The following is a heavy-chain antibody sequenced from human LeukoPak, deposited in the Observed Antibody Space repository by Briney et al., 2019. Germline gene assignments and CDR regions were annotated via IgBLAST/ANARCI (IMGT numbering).Heavy chain of an antibody. CDR3: AKGNWRYFDY. D-gene: IGHD1-1*01. J-gene: IGHJ4*02. CDR1: GFTFSTYV. Sequence: GGSLRLSCAASGFTFSTYVMSWVRRAPGKGLEWVSAISGSGGSTYYADSVKGRFTISRDNSKNTLYLQMNSLGADDTAVYYCAKGNWRYFDYSGQGTLVTVSS. CDR2: ISGSGGST. V-gene: IGHV3-23*01.